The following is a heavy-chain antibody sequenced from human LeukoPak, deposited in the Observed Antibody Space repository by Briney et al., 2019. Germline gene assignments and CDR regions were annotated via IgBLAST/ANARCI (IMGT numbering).Heavy chain of an antibody. CDR1: GGSISSSSYY. Sequence: SSETLSLTCTVSGGSISSSSYYWGWIRRPPGKGLEWIGGISSSGNTYYNPSLKSRITISVDTSKNHFSLKLSSVTAADTAVYYCARLGAGPTYYDFWSGYSSFYFDYWGQGTLVTVSS. J-gene: IGHJ4*02. CDR2: ISSSGNT. V-gene: IGHV4-39*02. CDR3: ARLGAGPTYYDFWSGYSSFYFDY. D-gene: IGHD3-3*01.